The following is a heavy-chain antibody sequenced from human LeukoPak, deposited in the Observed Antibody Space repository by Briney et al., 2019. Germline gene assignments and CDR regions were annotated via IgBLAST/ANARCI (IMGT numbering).Heavy chain of an antibody. CDR1: GFIFTDYW. CDR2: ISGDGRAT. D-gene: IGHD6-19*01. Sequence: PGGSMRLSCAASGFIFTDYWMHWVRQGPGKELVWVARISGDGRATTYADSVKGRFTISRDNSKNTLYLQMNSLRVEDTAVYYCGVAGYDAFDIWGQGTMVTVSS. V-gene: IGHV3-74*01. J-gene: IGHJ3*02. CDR3: GVAGYDAFDI.